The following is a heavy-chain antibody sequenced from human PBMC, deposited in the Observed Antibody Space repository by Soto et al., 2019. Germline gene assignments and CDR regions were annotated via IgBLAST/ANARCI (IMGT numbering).Heavy chain of an antibody. CDR1: DGSSSNFY. CDR3: ARAPMVLTRSYFDS. V-gene: IGHV4-59*01. Sequence: SETLSVTCTVSDGSSSNFYWSWIRQPPGKGLEWIGYISSSGNTNYNPSLKSRVSISVDTSKNQFSLNLTSVTAADTAVYYCARAPMVLTRSYFDSWGQGTPVTVSS. D-gene: IGHD3-22*01. CDR2: ISSSGNT. J-gene: IGHJ4*02.